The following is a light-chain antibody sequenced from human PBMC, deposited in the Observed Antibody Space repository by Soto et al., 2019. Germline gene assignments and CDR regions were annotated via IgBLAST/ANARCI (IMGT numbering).Light chain of an antibody. J-gene: IGKJ5*01. CDR1: QSVTSY. CDR2: DAS. V-gene: IGKV3-11*01. CDR3: QQRSSWPIT. Sequence: EIVLTQSPATLSLSPGERATLSCRASQSVTSYLAWYQQRPGQAPRLLINDASRRATGIPDRFSGSGSGADFTLTISSLEPEDFAVYYCQQRSSWPITFGQGTRLE.